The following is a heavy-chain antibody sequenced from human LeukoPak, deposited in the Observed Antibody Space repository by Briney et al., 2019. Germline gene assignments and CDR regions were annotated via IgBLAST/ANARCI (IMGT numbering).Heavy chain of an antibody. Sequence: GRSLRPSCAASGFTFSNYGMHWVRQAPGKGLEWVAVISYDGSNKYYGDSVRGRFTISRDNSKNTLYLQMNSLRAEDTAVYYCAKPYCYDSSGHFDYWGQGTLSPSPQ. V-gene: IGHV3-30*18. J-gene: IGHJ4*02. D-gene: IGHD3-22*01. CDR1: GFTFSNYG. CDR3: AKPYCYDSSGHFDY. CDR2: ISYDGSNK.